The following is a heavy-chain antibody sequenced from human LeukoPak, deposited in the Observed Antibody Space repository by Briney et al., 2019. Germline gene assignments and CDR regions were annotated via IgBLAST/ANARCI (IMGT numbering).Heavy chain of an antibody. CDR3: ARAVVLGSFDI. CDR1: GYTFTSYY. V-gene: IGHV1-46*01. J-gene: IGHJ3*02. D-gene: IGHD3-22*01. Sequence: ASVKVSCKASGYTFTSYYMHWVRQAPGQGLEWMGIINPSGGSTSYAQKFQGRVTMTRNTSISTAYMELSSLRSEDTAVYYCARAVVLGSFDIWGQGTMVTVSS. CDR2: INPSGGST.